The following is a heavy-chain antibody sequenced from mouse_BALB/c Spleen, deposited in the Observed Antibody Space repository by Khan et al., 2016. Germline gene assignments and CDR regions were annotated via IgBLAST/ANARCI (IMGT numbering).Heavy chain of an antibody. Sequence: QVQLKESGPGLVAPSQSLSITCTVSGFSITGFAVNWVRQPPGQGLEWLGVIWGEGSTDYDSALKSRLSISKDDSKSQVFLKMNSLQTDDTARYXCASYYDYDGGFAYWGQGTLVTVSA. J-gene: IGHJ3*01. CDR1: GFSITGFA. CDR2: IWGEGST. V-gene: IGHV2-6-7*01. D-gene: IGHD2-4*01. CDR3: ASYYDYDGGFAY.